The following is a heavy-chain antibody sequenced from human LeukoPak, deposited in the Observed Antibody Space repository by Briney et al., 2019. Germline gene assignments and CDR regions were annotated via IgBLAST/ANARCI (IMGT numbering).Heavy chain of an antibody. CDR2: ISGSGGST. CDR3: AKGRGYGSQNLYFDY. D-gene: IGHD3-10*01. J-gene: IGHJ4*02. CDR1: GFTFSSYA. Sequence: GGSLRLSCAASGFTFSSYAMSWARQAPGKGLEWVSAISGSGGSTYYADSVKGRFTISRDNSKNTLYLQMNSLRAEDTAVYYCAKGRGYGSQNLYFDYWGQGTLVTVSS. V-gene: IGHV3-23*01.